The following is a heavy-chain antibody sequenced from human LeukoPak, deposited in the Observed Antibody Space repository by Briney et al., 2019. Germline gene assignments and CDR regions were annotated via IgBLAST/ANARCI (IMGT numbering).Heavy chain of an antibody. V-gene: IGHV7-4-1*02. Sequence: GASVKVSCKASGYTFTNYAVNWVRQAPGQGLEWMGWINTNTGNPMYAQGFTGRFVFSLDTSVSTAYLQISSLEAEDTAVYYCARGDSSGSSGDFDYWGQGTLVTVYS. CDR1: GYTFTNYA. CDR3: ARGDSSGSSGDFDY. J-gene: IGHJ4*02. CDR2: INTNTGNP. D-gene: IGHD6-19*01.